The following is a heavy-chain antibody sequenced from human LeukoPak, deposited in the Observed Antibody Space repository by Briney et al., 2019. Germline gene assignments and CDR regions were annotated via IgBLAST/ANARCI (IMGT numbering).Heavy chain of an antibody. Sequence: QSGGSLRLSCAASGFTFSSYGMHWVRQAPGKGLEWVAVISYDGSNKYYADSVKGRFTISRDNSKNTLYLQMNSLRAEDTAVYYCARCGIYSYANYYYYMDVWGKGTTVTVSS. CDR2: ISYDGSNK. V-gene: IGHV3-30*03. CDR1: GFTFSSYG. CDR3: ARCGIYSYANYYYYMDV. J-gene: IGHJ6*03. D-gene: IGHD5-18*01.